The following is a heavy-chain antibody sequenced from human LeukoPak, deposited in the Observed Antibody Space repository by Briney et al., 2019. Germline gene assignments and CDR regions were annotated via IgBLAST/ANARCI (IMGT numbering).Heavy chain of an antibody. D-gene: IGHD4-17*01. V-gene: IGHV1-18*01. J-gene: IGHJ6*02. Sequence: ASVKISCKTSGYIFLNYGISSVRQAPGQGLECMGWISAYNVNTHYAQKLQGRVTMTTDTSTSTAYMELRSLRSDDTAVYYCARAAYYGDYPVGMDVWGQGTTVTVSS. CDR1: GYIFLNYG. CDR3: ARAAYYGDYPVGMDV. CDR2: ISAYNVNT.